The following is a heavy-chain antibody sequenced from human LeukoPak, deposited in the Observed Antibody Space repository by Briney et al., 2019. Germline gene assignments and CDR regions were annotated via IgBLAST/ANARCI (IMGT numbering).Heavy chain of an antibody. Sequence: PGGSLRLSCAASGFTFSSYSMNWVRQAPGKGLEWVSYISSSSTIYYADSVKGRFTISRDNAKNSLYLQMNSLRAEDTAVYYCARVPNGDYVIWFDPWGQGTLVTVSS. V-gene: IGHV3-48*01. J-gene: IGHJ5*02. D-gene: IGHD4-17*01. CDR2: ISSSSTI. CDR3: ARVPNGDYVIWFDP. CDR1: GFTFSSYS.